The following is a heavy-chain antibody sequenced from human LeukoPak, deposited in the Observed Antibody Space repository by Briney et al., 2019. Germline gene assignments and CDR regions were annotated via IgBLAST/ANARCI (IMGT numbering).Heavy chain of an antibody. CDR1: GITFSNYS. D-gene: IGHD3-10*01. CDR2: ISDSGGST. Sequence: PGGSLRLSCADSGITFSNYSMSWVRQAPGKGLEWVSGISDSGGSTNYADSVKGRFTISRDNATNTLYLQMNSLRAEDTPVYLWAKRGVVIQVILVGFHKQAQYFDSWGQGALVTVFS. J-gene: IGHJ4*02. CDR3: AKRGVVIQVILVGFHKQAQYFDS. V-gene: IGHV3-23*01.